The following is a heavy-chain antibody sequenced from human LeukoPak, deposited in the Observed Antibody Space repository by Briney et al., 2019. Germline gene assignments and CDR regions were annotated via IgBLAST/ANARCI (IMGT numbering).Heavy chain of an antibody. V-gene: IGHV1-69*01. J-gene: IGHJ6*02. CDR3: ARDQVSGYYYYGMGV. CDR1: GGTFSSYA. CDR2: IIPIFGTA. Sequence: GASVKVSCKASGGTFSSYAISWVRQAPGQGLEWMGGIIPIFGTANYAQKFQGRVTITADESTSTAYMELSSLRSEDTAVYYCARDQVSGYYYYGMGVWGQGTTVTVSS.